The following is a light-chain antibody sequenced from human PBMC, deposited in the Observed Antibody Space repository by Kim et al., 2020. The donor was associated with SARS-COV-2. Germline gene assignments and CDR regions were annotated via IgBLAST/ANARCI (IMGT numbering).Light chain of an antibody. Sequence: GQKVTISRAGSASNIGTNPVSAYRHLPGTAPRILIYDTKKRPSGISDRFSASKSGSSATLDITGLQTEDEADFYCATWDTPLATLLFGGGTKVTVL. J-gene: IGLJ2*01. CDR3: ATWDTPLATLL. CDR2: DTK. CDR1: ASNIGTNP. V-gene: IGLV1-51*01.